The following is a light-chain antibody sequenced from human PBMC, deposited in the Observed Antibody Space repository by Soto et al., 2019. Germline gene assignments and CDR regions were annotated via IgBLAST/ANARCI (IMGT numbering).Light chain of an antibody. CDR2: DAS. J-gene: IGKJ4*01. CDR3: QQYDNLLT. Sequence: DIQMTQSPSSLSASVGDRVTITCQASQDISNYLNWYQQKPGKAPKLLIYDASNLETGVPSRFSGSGSGTDFTFTISSLQPVDIATYYCQQYDNLLTFGGGTRVETK. V-gene: IGKV1-33*01. CDR1: QDISNY.